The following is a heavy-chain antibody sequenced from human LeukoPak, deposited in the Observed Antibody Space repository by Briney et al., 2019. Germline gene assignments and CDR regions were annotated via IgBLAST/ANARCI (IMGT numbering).Heavy chain of an antibody. CDR2: IYYSGST. CDR3: AREVTPRGYVDY. V-gene: IGHV4-59*01. Sequence: PSETLSLTCTVSGGSISSYYWSWIRQAPGKGLEWIGYIYYSGSTNYNPSLKSRVTISVDTSKNQFSLKLSSVTAADTAVYYCAREVTPRGYVDYWGQGTLVTVSS. CDR1: GGSISSYY. J-gene: IGHJ4*02. D-gene: IGHD5-12*01.